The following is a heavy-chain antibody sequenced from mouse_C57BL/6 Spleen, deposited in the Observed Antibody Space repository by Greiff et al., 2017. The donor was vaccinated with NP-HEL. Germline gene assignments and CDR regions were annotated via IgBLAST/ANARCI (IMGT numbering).Heavy chain of an antibody. V-gene: IGHV5-17*01. J-gene: IGHJ2*01. CDR1: GFTFSDYG. CDR2: ISSGSSTI. Sequence: EVQRVESGGGLVKPGGSLKLSCAASGFTFSDYGMHWVRQAPEKGLEWVAYISSGSSTIYYADTVKGRFTISRDNAKNTLFLQMTSLRSEDTAMYYCARRTTVVAYYFDYWGQGTTLTVSS. CDR3: ARRTTVVAYYFDY. D-gene: IGHD1-1*01.